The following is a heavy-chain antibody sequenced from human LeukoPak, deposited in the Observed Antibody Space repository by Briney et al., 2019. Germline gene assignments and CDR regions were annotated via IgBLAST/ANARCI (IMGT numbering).Heavy chain of an antibody. D-gene: IGHD2-2*01. V-gene: IGHV4-34*01. Sequence: SETLSLTCAVYGGSFSGYYWSWIRQPPGKGLEWIGEINDSGSTNYNPSLKSRVTISVDTSKNQFSLKLSSVTAADTAVYYCARVVPAANYYYYMDVWGKGTTVTISS. CDR1: GGSFSGYY. CDR3: ARVVPAANYYYYMDV. CDR2: INDSGST. J-gene: IGHJ6*03.